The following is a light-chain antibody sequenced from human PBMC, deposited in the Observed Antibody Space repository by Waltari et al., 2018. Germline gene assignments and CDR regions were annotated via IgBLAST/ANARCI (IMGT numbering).Light chain of an antibody. J-gene: IGKJ4*01. CDR3: QQYDNLPLT. CDR2: DAS. V-gene: IGKV1-33*01. Sequence: IRMTQSPSSLSASVGATATITCQASQDINIFLNWYQQKPGKAPNLLIYDASKLERGVPSRISGSGSGTVFTFTIGDLQPEDVATYFCQQYDNLPLTFGGGTKVEIK. CDR1: QDINIF.